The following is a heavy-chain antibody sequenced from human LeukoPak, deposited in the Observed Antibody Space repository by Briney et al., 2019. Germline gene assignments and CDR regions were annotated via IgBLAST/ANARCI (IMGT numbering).Heavy chain of an antibody. D-gene: IGHD3-22*01. CDR1: GFTFSSYW. CDR2: IKQDGSEK. CDR3: ARDLAPYDSSGYYRY. Sequence: GGSLRLSCAASGFTFSSYWMSWVRQAPGKGLEWVANIKQDGSEKYYVDSVKGRFTISRDNAKNSLYLQMNSLRAEDTAVYYCARDLAPYDSSGYYRYWGQGTLVTVSS. J-gene: IGHJ4*02. V-gene: IGHV3-7*01.